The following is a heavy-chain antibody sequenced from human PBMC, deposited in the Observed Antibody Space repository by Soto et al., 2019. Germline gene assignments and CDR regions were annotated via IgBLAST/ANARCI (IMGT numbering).Heavy chain of an antibody. J-gene: IGHJ6*03. CDR1: GFTLSGYA. CDR2: ISSNGVGT. CDR3: ARRARPDFYYMDV. D-gene: IGHD6-6*01. V-gene: IGHV3-64*01. Sequence: ESVGGLTQPGGSLRLSCAASGFTLSGYAMDWVRQAPGKGLEYVSGISSNGVGTYYANSVQGRFTISRDNSKNTVYLQMDSLRPEDMAVYYCARRARPDFYYMDVWGKGTTLTVSS.